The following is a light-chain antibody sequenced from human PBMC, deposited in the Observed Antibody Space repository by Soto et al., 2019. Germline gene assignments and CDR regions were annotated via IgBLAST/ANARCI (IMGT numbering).Light chain of an antibody. CDR2: DVG. V-gene: IGLV2-14*03. Sequence: QSALTQPASVSGSPGQSITISCIGSTSNIGGYNYVSWYQQHPGKAPKLLIYDVGYRPSGISDRFSGSKSGNTASLTISGLQPEDEADYYCSSYGASSTLFGGGTKLTVL. J-gene: IGLJ2*01. CDR1: TSNIGGYNY. CDR3: SSYGASSTL.